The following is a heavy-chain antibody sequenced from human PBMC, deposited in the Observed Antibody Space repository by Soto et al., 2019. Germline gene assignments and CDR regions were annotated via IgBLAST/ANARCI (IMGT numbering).Heavy chain of an antibody. CDR1: GGTFSSYA. J-gene: IGHJ4*02. Sequence: SVKVSCKASGGTFSSYAISWVRQAPGQGLEWMGGIIPIFGTANYAQKFQGRVTITADKSTSTAYMELSSLRSEDTAVYYCARYQRSSSRYYAFEDWGQATPVTVSS. D-gene: IGHD3-22*01. CDR2: IIPIFGTA. V-gene: IGHV1-69*06. CDR3: ARYQRSSSRYYAFED.